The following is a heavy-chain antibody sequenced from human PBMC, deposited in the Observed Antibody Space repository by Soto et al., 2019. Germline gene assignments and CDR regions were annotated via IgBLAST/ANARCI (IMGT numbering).Heavy chain of an antibody. CDR3: AREYTSGTLDY. Sequence: QVQLQESGPGLVKPSQTLSLTCTVSGGSISSGGYFWSWIRQHPGKGLEWIGHIYYSGSTYYNPSLKSRVTISIDTSNNQFSLKLSSVTAADTAVYYCAREYTSGTLDYCGQGTLVTVSS. J-gene: IGHJ4*02. CDR2: IYYSGST. CDR1: GGSISSGGYF. V-gene: IGHV4-31*03. D-gene: IGHD3-22*01.